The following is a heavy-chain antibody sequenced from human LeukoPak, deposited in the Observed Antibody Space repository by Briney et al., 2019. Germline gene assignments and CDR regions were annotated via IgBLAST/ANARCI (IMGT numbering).Heavy chain of an antibody. J-gene: IGHJ4*02. V-gene: IGHV1-18*01. CDR3: AKNSSGGYSDN. CDR2: ISTYNGYS. D-gene: IGHD6-19*01. Sequence: GASVKVSCKTSGYTFTSSGITWVRQAPGQGLEWMGWISTYNGYSKYAQNLQGRVTMTADTSTSTAYMELSSLRSDDTAVYYCAKNSSGGYSDNWGQGTLVTVSS. CDR1: GYTFTSSG.